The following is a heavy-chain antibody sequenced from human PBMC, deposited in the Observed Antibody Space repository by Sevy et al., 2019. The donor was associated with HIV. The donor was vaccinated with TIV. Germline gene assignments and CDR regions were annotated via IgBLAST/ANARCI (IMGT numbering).Heavy chain of an antibody. V-gene: IGHV2-5*02. CDR1: GFSLSTSGVG. CDR2: IYSDDDK. D-gene: IGHD3-3*01. CDR3: AHSARKTYYDFWSGYYGAPNYFDY. Sequence: SGPTLLNPTQTLTLTCTFSGFSLSTSGVGVGWIRQPPGKALEWLALIYSDDDKRYSPSLKSRLTITKDTSKNQVVLTMTNMDPVDTATYYCAHSARKTYYDFWSGYYGAPNYFDYWGQGTLVTVSS. J-gene: IGHJ4*02.